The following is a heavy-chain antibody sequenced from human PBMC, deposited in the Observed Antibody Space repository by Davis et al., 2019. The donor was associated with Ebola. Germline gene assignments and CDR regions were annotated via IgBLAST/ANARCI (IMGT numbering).Heavy chain of an antibody. CDR3: ARDQMGVPDYYFDY. CDR2: ISGNGGST. J-gene: IGHJ4*02. CDR1: GLTFSDYA. V-gene: IGHV3-23*01. D-gene: IGHD3-16*01. Sequence: GESLKIPCAASGLTFSDYAMSWVRQAPGKGLEWVSVISGNGGSTYYADSVKGRFTISRDNSKNTLYLQMNSLRAEDTAVYYCARDQMGVPDYYFDYWGQGTLVTVSS.